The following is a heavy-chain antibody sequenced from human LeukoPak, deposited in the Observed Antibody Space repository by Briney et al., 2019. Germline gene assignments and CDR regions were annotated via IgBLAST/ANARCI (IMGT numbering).Heavy chain of an antibody. CDR2: ISSSSSYI. CDR1: GFTFSSYS. V-gene: IGHV3-21*01. D-gene: IGHD1-1*01. CDR3: ARDQPGQLYNWFDP. Sequence: PGGSLRLSCAASGFTFSSYSMNWVRQAPGKGLEWVSSISSSSSYIYYADSVKGRFTISSDNAKNSLYLQMNSLRAEDTAVYYCARDQPGQLYNWFDPWGQGTLVTVSS. J-gene: IGHJ5*02.